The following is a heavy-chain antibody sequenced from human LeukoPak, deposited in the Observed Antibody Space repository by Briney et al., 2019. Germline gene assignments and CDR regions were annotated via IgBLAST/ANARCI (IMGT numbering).Heavy chain of an antibody. CDR3: ARNRPAGYSSSWYGLDMDV. J-gene: IGHJ6*03. CDR2: ISAYNGNT. CDR1: GYTFTSYG. Sequence: ASVKVSCKASGYTFTSYGISWVRQAPGQGLEWMGWISAYNGNTNYAQKLQGRVTMTTDTSTSTAYMELRSLRSDDTAVYYCARNRPAGYSSSWYGLDMDVWGKGTTVTISS. D-gene: IGHD6-13*01. V-gene: IGHV1-18*01.